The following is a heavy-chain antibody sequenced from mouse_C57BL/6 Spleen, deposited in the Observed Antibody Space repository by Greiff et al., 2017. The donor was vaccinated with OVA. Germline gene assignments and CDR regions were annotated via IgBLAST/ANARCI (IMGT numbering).Heavy chain of an antibody. V-gene: IGHV5-17*01. Sequence: DVKLVESGGGLVKPGGSLKLSCAASGFTFSDYGMHWVRQAPEKGLEWVAYISSGSSTIYYADTVKGRFTISRDNAKNTLFLQMTSLRSEDTAMYYCARSYYDYEAWFADWGQGTLVTVSA. CDR1: GFTFSDYG. CDR3: ARSYYDYEAWFAD. J-gene: IGHJ3*01. CDR2: ISSGSSTI. D-gene: IGHD2-4*01.